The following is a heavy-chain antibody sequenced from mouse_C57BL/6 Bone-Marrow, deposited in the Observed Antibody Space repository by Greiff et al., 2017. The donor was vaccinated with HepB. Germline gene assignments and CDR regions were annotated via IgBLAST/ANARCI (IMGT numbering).Heavy chain of an antibody. V-gene: IGHV1-62-2*01. CDR1: GYTFTEYT. J-gene: IGHJ1*03. D-gene: IGHD1-1*01. CDR2: FYPGSGSI. CDR3: ARHERNYYGSSYVEWYFDG. Sequence: QVQLKESGAELVKPGASVKLSCKASGYTFTEYTIHWVKQRSGQGLEWIGWFYPGSGSIKYNEKFKDKATLTADKSSSTVYMELSRLTSEDSAVYFCARHERNYYGSSYVEWYFDGWGTGTTVTVSS.